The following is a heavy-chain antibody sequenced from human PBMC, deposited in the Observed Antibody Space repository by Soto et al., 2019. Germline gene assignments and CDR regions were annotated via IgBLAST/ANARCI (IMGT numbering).Heavy chain of an antibody. V-gene: IGHV4-39*01. CDR1: GGTSSNSSYY. D-gene: IGHD5-12*01. Sequence: SETLSLTCTVAGGTSSNSSYYWGWISKPPGKGLEWIGSIYYSGSTYYNPSLKSRVTISVDTSKNQFSLKLSSVTAADTAVYYCAREGYSGYDKRDYYYGMDVWGQGTTVTVSS. CDR3: AREGYSGYDKRDYYYGMDV. J-gene: IGHJ6*02. CDR2: IYYSGST.